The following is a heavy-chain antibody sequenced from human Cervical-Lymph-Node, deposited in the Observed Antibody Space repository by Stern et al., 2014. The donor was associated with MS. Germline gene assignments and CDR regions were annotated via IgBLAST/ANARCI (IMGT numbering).Heavy chain of an antibody. Sequence: VQLVQSGAEVKKPGASVKVSCKTSGYTFSSYDTIWVRQAPGQGLEWMGRIAGYNGNTNYAQKFLGRVTMTTDTSTNTASMELRSLRSDDTAVYYCARIAMTGYFDYWGQGTLVIVSS. V-gene: IGHV1-18*01. CDR1: GYTFSSYD. J-gene: IGHJ4*02. CDR3: ARIAMTGYFDY. CDR2: IAGYNGNT. D-gene: IGHD6-19*01.